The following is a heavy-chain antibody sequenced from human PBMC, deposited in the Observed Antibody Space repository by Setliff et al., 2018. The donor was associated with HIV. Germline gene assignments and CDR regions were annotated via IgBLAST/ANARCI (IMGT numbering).Heavy chain of an antibody. CDR1: GYTLTELP. CDR2: FVPEHSET. Sequence: GASVKVSCKVSGYTLTELPIHWVRQAPGKGLEWRGGFVPEHSETIYAQKFQGRVTMTENTSTDTAFMELSGLTSVDTAVYYCAKRGALLGLRASTVTVYYYSLDVWGNGTTVTVSS. D-gene: IGHD4-17*01. V-gene: IGHV1-24*01. CDR3: AKRGALLGLRASTVTVYYYSLDV. J-gene: IGHJ6*03.